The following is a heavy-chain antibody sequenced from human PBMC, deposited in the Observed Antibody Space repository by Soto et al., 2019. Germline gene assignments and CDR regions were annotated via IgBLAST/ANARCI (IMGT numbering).Heavy chain of an antibody. CDR3: ARDNRRGYCSSTSCYSWFDP. V-gene: IGHV3-48*03. CDR1: GFTFSSYE. Sequence: GGSLRLSCAASGFTFSSYEINWIRQAPGKGLEWVSYISSSGSTIYYADSVKGRFTISRDNAKNSLYLQMDSLRAEDTAVYYCARDNRRGYCSSTSCYSWFDPWGQGTLVTVSS. D-gene: IGHD2-2*02. CDR2: ISSSGSTI. J-gene: IGHJ5*02.